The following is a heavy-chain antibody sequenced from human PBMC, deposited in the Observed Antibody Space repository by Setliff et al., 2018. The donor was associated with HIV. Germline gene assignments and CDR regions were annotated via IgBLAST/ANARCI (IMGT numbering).Heavy chain of an antibody. Sequence: GESLRLSCAVSGFTLSDYYMDWVRPAPGKGLEWVGRTRNKANGYITEYGASVQGRFTISRDNSKDSLSLQMNNLKAEDTAVYYCVRAAAGLDIWSQGIRVTVSS. V-gene: IGHV3-72*01. CDR1: GFTLSDYY. J-gene: IGHJ4*02. CDR2: TRNKANGYIT. CDR3: VRAAAGLDI.